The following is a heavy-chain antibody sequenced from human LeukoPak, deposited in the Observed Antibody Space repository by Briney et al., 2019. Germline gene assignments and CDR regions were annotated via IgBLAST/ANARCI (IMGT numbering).Heavy chain of an antibody. J-gene: IGHJ5*02. CDR1: GGSISSGSYY. V-gene: IGHV4-61*02. CDR3: ARDYCGGDCYLDNWFDP. CDR2: IYTSGST. Sequence: SETLSLTCTVSGGSISSGSYYWSWIRQPAGKGLEWIGLIYTSGSTNYNPSLKSRVTISVDTSKNQFSLKLSSVTAADTAVYYCARDYCGGDCYLDNWFDPWGQGTLVTFSS. D-gene: IGHD2-21*01.